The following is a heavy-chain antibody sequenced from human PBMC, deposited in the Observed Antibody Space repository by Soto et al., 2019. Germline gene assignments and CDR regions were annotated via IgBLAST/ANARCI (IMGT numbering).Heavy chain of an antibody. Sequence: QVQLVQSGAEVKKPGSSVKVSCKASGGTFSSYAISWVRQAPGQGLEWMGGIIPIFGTANYAQKFQGRVTLTADESTSTAYMELSSLRSEDTAVYYCARALWFGELLLGAFDIWGQGTMVTVSS. J-gene: IGHJ3*02. CDR1: GGTFSSYA. CDR3: ARALWFGELLLGAFDI. CDR2: IIPIFGTA. V-gene: IGHV1-69*01. D-gene: IGHD3-10*01.